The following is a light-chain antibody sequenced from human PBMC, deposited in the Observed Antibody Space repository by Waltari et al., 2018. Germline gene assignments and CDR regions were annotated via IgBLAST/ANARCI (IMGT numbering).Light chain of an antibody. CDR3: QQSYSTLRGT. CDR1: QSISSY. J-gene: IGKJ2*02. V-gene: IGKV1-39*01. Sequence: DIQMTQSPSYLSASVGDRVTITCRASQSISSYLNWYQQKPGQAPKLLIYAASRLQSGVPSRCSGSGSGTDFTLTISSLQPEDFATHYCQQSYSTLRGTFGQGTKLEIK. CDR2: AAS.